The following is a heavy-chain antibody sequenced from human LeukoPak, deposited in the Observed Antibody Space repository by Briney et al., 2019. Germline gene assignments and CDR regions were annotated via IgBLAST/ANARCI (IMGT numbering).Heavy chain of an antibody. CDR1: GYSISSGYY. J-gene: IGHJ3*02. D-gene: IGHD2-2*01. CDR3: ARDSNRVCSSTSCYIDAFDI. Sequence: PSETLSLTCAVSGYSISSGYYWGWIRQPPGKGLEWIGSIYHSGSTYYNPSLKSRVTISVDTSKNQFSLKLSSVTAADTAVYYCARDSNRVCSSTSCYIDAFDIWGQGTMVTVSS. V-gene: IGHV4-38-2*02. CDR2: IYHSGST.